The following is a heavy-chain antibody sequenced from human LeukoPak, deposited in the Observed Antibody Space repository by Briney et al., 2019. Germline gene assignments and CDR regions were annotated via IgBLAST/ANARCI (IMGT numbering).Heavy chain of an antibody. J-gene: IGHJ3*02. Sequence: GASVKVSCKASGYTFTSYDINWVRQATGQGLEWMGWMNPNSGNTGYAQKFQGRVTITRNTSISTAYMELSSLRSEDTAVYYCARRYCSSTSCYLAFDIWGQGTMVTVSS. V-gene: IGHV1-8*03. CDR2: MNPNSGNT. D-gene: IGHD2-2*01. CDR3: ARRYCSSTSCYLAFDI. CDR1: GYTFTSYD.